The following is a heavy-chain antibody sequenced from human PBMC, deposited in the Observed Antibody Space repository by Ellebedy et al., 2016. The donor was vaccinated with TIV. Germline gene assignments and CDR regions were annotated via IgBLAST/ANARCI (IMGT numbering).Heavy chain of an antibody. CDR2: IRGSGVYT. D-gene: IGHD2-8*01. CDR3: AKSQYFDNGVHSAPQSSWGYYFGMDV. J-gene: IGHJ6*02. Sequence: GGSLRLXXAVSGFTFRNYGMTWVRQAPGKGLEWVSSIRGSGVYTYFADSVKGRFTISRDNSDNTLFLQMSSLRAEDTAVYYCAKSQYFDNGVHSAPQSSWGYYFGMDVWGRGTTVTVSS. V-gene: IGHV3-23*01. CDR1: GFTFRNYG.